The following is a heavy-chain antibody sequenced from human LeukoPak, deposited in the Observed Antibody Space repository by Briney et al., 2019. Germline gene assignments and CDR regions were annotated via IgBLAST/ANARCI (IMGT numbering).Heavy chain of an antibody. CDR1: GFTFSSYV. J-gene: IGHJ4*02. Sequence: GGSLRLSCAASGFTFSSYVMSWVRQAPGKGLEWVSTISGSGGVTYYPDSVRGRFTISRDNSKNTLHLQMDSLRAEDTAIYYCAKWPEGATPKFHYWGQGTLVTVSS. V-gene: IGHV3-23*01. CDR3: AKWPEGATPKFHY. D-gene: IGHD1-26*01. CDR2: ISGSGGVT.